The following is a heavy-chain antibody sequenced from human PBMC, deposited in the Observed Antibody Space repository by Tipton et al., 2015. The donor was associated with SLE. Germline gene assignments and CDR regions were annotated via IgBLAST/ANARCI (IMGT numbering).Heavy chain of an antibody. D-gene: IGHD2-2*01. CDR3: ARGRYCSSTSGSYYFDY. CDR1: GGSFSGYY. Sequence: LRLSCAVYGGSFSGYYWSWIRQPPGKGLEWIGEINHSGSTNYNPSLKSRVTISIDTSKNQFSLKVSSVTAADTAVYYCARGRYCSSTSGSYYFDYWGQGTLVTVSS. CDR2: INHSGST. V-gene: IGHV4-34*01. J-gene: IGHJ4*02.